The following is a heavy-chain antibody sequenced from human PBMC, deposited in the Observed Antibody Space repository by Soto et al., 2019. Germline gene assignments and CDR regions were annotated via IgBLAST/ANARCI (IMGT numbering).Heavy chain of an antibody. J-gene: IGHJ1*01. D-gene: IGHD2-8*01. CDR1: GFTVSNNY. V-gene: IGHV3-66*01. CDR3: VTGMDNAKIHH. Sequence: EVRLAESGGGLVQPGGSLRLSCAASGFTVSNNYMTWVRQAPGKGLEWVSFIHPGGSKYYADSVRGRFTTSRDNSDNTVSLQMNSLRAEDTALYYCVTGMDNAKIHHWGQGTLVTVSS. CDR2: IHPGGSK.